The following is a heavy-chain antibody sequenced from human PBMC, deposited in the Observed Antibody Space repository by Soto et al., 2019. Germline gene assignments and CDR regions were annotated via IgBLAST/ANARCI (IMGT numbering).Heavy chain of an antibody. CDR3: ARATGGAEYCSGGSCYRPPYNWFDP. D-gene: IGHD2-15*01. CDR2: INYSGST. V-gene: IGHV4-30-4*01. CDR1: GVSITSGDNY. Sequence: SETLSLTCTVSGVSITSGDNYWSWIRQPPGKGLEWIGYINYSGSTYYNPSLKSRVTISVDTSKNQFSLKLSSVTAADTAVYYCARATGGAEYCSGGSCYRPPYNWFDPWGQGTLVTVSS. J-gene: IGHJ5*02.